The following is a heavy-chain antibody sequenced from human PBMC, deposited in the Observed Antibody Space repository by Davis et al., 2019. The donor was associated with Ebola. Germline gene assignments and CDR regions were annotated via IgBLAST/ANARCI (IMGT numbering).Heavy chain of an antibody. Sequence: GESLKISCAASGFTFSSYAMHWVRQAPGKGLEWVAVISYDGSNKYYADSVKGRFTISRDNSKNTLYLQMNSLRAEDTAVYYCARTTVIHYFDYWGQGTLVTVSS. CDR3: ARTTVIHYFDY. V-gene: IGHV3-30-3*01. J-gene: IGHJ4*02. CDR2: ISYDGSNK. D-gene: IGHD4-11*01. CDR1: GFTFSSYA.